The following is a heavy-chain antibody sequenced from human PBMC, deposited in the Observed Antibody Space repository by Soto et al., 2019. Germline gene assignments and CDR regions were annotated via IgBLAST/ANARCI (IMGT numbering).Heavy chain of an antibody. Sequence: ASVKVSCKASGYTFTSYGISWVRQAPGQGLEWMGWISTYNGNTNHAQKFQGRVTMTTDTSTSTAYMELRSLRSDDTAVYYCARDRSGEAYACYDYWGQGTLVTVSS. CDR2: ISTYNGNT. J-gene: IGHJ4*02. V-gene: IGHV1-18*01. CDR3: ARDRSGEAYACYDY. D-gene: IGHD3-3*01. CDR1: GYTFTSYG.